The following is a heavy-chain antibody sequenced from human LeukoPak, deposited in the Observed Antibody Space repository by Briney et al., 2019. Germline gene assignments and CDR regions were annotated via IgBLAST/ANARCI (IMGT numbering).Heavy chain of an antibody. Sequence: GGSPRLSCAASGFTFDDYAMHWVRQAPGKGLEWVSGISWNSGSMGYADSVKGRFTISRDNAKNSLYLQMNSLRAEDTALYYCANRGYWGQGTLVTVSS. J-gene: IGHJ4*02. CDR3: ANRGY. CDR2: ISWNSGSM. CDR1: GFTFDDYA. V-gene: IGHV3-9*01.